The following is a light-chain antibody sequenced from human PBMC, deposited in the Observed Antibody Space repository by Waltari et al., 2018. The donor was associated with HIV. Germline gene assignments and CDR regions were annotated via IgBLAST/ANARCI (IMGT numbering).Light chain of an antibody. Sequence: EIILTQSPSTLSLSPGERGTLSCRTSQSVGSNSLVWYQQKPGSAPRRLVFGAYNRATGIPDRFRGSGSGTDFTLTITRLEPEDFAVYFCQLYDNLTGWTFGQVTKVEIK. CDR1: QSVGSNS. CDR3: QLYDNLTGWT. CDR2: GAY. V-gene: IGKV3-20*01. J-gene: IGKJ1*01.